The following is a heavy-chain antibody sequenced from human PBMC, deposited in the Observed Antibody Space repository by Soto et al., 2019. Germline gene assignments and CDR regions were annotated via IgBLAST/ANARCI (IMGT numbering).Heavy chain of an antibody. CDR1: GFTFSSYA. CDR2: ISDDGSNK. J-gene: IGHJ3*02. V-gene: IGHV3-30-3*01. CDR3: AREYCSGGSSDAFDI. D-gene: IGHD2-15*01. Sequence: QVQLVESGGGVVQPGRSLRLSCAASGFTFSSYAMHWVRQAPGKGLEWVAVISDDGSNKYYADSVKGRFTISRDNSKNTLYLQMNSLRAEDTAVYYCAREYCSGGSSDAFDIWGQGTMVTVSS.